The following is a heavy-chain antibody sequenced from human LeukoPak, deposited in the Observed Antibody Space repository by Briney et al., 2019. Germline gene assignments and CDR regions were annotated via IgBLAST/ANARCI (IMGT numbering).Heavy chain of an antibody. J-gene: IGHJ4*02. CDR3: ARDRRSSSAPNTNWNYFDY. D-gene: IGHD6-13*01. V-gene: IGHV1-18*01. CDR2: ISAYNGNT. CDR1: GYTFTSYG. Sequence: GASVKASCKASGYTFTSYGISWVRQAPGQGLEWMGWISAYNGNTNYAQKLQGRVTMTTDTSTSTAYMELRSLRSDDTAVYYCARDRRSSSAPNTNWNYFDYWGRGTLVTVSS.